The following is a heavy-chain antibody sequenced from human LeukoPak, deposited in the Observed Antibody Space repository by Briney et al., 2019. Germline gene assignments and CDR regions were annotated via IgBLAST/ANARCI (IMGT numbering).Heavy chain of an antibody. D-gene: IGHD5-12*01. Sequence: SETLSLTCTVSGGSISSSSYYWGWIRQPPGKGLEWIGSIYYSGSTYYNSSLKSRVTISVDTSKNQFSLKLSSVTAADTAVYYCARLRGWLPFDYWGQGTLVTVSS. CDR2: IYYSGST. CDR3: ARLRGWLPFDY. V-gene: IGHV4-39*01. J-gene: IGHJ4*02. CDR1: GGSISSSSYY.